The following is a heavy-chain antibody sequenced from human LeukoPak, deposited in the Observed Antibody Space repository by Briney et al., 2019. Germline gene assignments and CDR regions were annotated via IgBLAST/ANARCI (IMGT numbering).Heavy chain of an antibody. Sequence: ASVKVSCKASGYTFTGYYMDWVRQAPGQGLEWMGWINPNSGGTNYAQKFQGRVTMTRDTSISTAYMELSRLRSDDTAVYYCARLVVPAAIPYFDYWGQGTLVTVSS. V-gene: IGHV1-2*02. CDR3: ARLVVPAAIPYFDY. CDR1: GYTFTGYY. CDR2: INPNSGGT. J-gene: IGHJ4*02. D-gene: IGHD2-2*02.